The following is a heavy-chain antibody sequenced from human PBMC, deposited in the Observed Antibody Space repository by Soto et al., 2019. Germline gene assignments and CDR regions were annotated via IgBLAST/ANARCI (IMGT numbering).Heavy chain of an antibody. CDR1: GFTFSSYG. CDR2: IWYDGSNK. J-gene: IGHJ6*03. D-gene: IGHD3-9*01. CDR3: ATLMGVLRYFDWLLHPPTTYMDV. Sequence: GGSLRLSCAASGFTFSSYGMHWVRQAPGKGLEWVAVIWYDGSNKYYADSVKGRFTISRDNSKNTLYLQMNSLRAEDTAVYYCATLMGVLRYFDWLLHPPTTYMDVWGKGTTVTVSS. V-gene: IGHV3-33*01.